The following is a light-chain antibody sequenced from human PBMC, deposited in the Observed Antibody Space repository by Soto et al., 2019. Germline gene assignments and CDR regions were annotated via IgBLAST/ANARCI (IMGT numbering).Light chain of an antibody. CDR3: QQHYNTPRT. J-gene: IGKJ1*01. CDR2: TAS. Sequence: DIQMTQSPSTLSASVGDRVTITCRASQSISSWLAWYQQKPGKAPTLLIYTASNLQSGVPSRFSGSGSGTHFTLTISSLQPEDFATYYCQQHYNTPRTFGQGTKV. CDR1: QSISSW. V-gene: IGKV1-39*01.